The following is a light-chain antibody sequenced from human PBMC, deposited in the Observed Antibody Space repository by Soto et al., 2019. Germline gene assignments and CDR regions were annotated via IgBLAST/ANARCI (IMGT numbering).Light chain of an antibody. Sequence: EIVLTQSPATLSLSPGERATLSCRASQSVSSYLAWYQQKPGQAPRLLIYDASNRATGIPARFSGSGSGTAFTLNISSLEPEDFAVYYCQKSNNWPLLTFGGGTKVEIK. CDR1: QSVSSY. CDR3: QKSNNWPLLT. CDR2: DAS. V-gene: IGKV3-11*01. J-gene: IGKJ4*01.